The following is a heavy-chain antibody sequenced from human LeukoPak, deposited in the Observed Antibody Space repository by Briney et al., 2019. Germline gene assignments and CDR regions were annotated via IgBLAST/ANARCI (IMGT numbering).Heavy chain of an antibody. CDR1: GFTFSSYS. D-gene: IGHD3-22*01. Sequence: PGGSLRLSCAASGFTFSSYSMNWVRQAPGKGLEWVSSISSSSSYIYYADSVKGRFTISRDNSKNTLYLQMNSLRAEDTAVYYCARGYYYDSSGYYYGDYWGQGTLVTVSS. J-gene: IGHJ4*02. CDR3: ARGYYYDSSGYYYGDY. CDR2: ISSSSSYI. V-gene: IGHV3-21*01.